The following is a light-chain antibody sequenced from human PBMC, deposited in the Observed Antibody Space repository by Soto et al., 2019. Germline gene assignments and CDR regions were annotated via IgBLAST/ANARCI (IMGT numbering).Light chain of an antibody. Sequence: QSVLTQRPSVSGAPGQRGTISCTGSSSKIGATYDVQWYQQLPGTAPKLLIHGNTDRPSGVPDRFSGSKSGTSASLAITGLQADDEADYYCQSYDDSLSVHYVFGTGTKVTVL. CDR3: QSYDDSLSVHYV. J-gene: IGLJ1*01. V-gene: IGLV1-40*01. CDR1: SSKIGATYD. CDR2: GNT.